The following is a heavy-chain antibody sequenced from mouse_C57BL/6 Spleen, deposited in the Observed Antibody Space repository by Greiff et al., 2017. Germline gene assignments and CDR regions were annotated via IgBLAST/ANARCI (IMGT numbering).Heavy chain of an antibody. CDR3: ARGSYYGPLAY. J-gene: IGHJ3*01. V-gene: IGHV1-80*01. CDR1: FSAFRRSW. D-gene: IGHD1-1*01. Sequence: VQLQQSVAELLKPLSSVTLSCKSSFSAFRRSWLTLVQHRPGKCLELIGQIYPGDGDTNYNGKFKGKATLTADKSSSTAYMQLSSLTSEDSAVYFCARGSYYGPLAYWGQGTLVTVSA. CDR2: IYPGDGDT.